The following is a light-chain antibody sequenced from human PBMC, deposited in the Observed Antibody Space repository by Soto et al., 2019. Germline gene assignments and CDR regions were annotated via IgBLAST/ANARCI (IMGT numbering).Light chain of an antibody. CDR1: QTISSW. J-gene: IGKJ1*01. Sequence: IQMTQSPSTLSGSVLGIVTSTGRASQTISSWLAWYQQKPGKAPKLLIYKASTLKSGVPSRFSGSGSGTEFTLTISSLQPDDFATYYCQHYNSYSEAFGQGTKVDI. CDR2: KAS. V-gene: IGKV1-5*03. CDR3: QHYNSYSEA.